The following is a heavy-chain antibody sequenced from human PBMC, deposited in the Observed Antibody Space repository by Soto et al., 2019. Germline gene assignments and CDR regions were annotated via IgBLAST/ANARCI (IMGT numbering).Heavy chain of an antibody. Sequence: GGSLRLSCATSGFTFANAWMTWVRQAPGKGLEWIGRIKSESDGGTTDYVAAVKGRFSISRDGSNNTLHLQMDSLKVADTAVYYCATERYTDLLKRFQLRDYFDHWGQGILVTVSS. D-gene: IGHD3-9*01. CDR3: ATERYTDLLKRFQLRDYFDH. CDR1: GFTFANAW. V-gene: IGHV3-15*01. CDR2: IKSESDGGTT. J-gene: IGHJ4*02.